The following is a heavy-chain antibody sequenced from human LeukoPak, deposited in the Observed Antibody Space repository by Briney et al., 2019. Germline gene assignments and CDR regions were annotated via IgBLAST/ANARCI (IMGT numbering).Heavy chain of an antibody. V-gene: IGHV3-20*04. Sequence: GESLRLSCAASGFTFSNYAMRWVRQAPGTGLEWVSGIKWDGGSTGYEDTVKGRFTISRDNAKNSLYLQMNSLRAEDTALYYCARNVGSGYYYYFDYWGQGTLVTVSS. D-gene: IGHD3-22*01. J-gene: IGHJ4*02. CDR2: IKWDGGST. CDR1: GFTFSNYA. CDR3: ARNVGSGYYYYFDY.